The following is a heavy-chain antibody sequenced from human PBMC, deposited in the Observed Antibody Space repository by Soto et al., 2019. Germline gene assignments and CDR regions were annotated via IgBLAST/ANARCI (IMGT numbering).Heavy chain of an antibody. D-gene: IGHD6-13*01. CDR1: GFTFRNYP. J-gene: IGHJ4*02. CDR3: AKELGSGAVGTVGFDY. CDR2: ISGSAENT. V-gene: IGHV3-23*01. Sequence: PGGSLRLSCTASGFTFRNYPMSWIRQAPGKGLDWVSAISGSAENTYYADSVKGRFSISRDNSNNKVYLQMNSLRVEDAAVYYCAKELGSGAVGTVGFDYWGQGTLVTVSS.